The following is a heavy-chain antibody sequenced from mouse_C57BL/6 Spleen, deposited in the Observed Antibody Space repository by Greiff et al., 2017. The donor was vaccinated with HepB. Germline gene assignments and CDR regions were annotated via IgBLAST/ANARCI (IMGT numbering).Heavy chain of an antibody. CDR1: GYTFTSYG. V-gene: IGHV1-81*01. CDR3: AKDSDGSRLFDY. CDR2: IYPRSGNT. D-gene: IGHD1-1*01. Sequence: QVQLKQSGAELVKPGASVKISCKASGYTFTSYGISWVKQRTGQGLEWIGEIYPRSGNTYYNEKFKGKATLTADKSSSTAYMELRSLTSEDSAVYYCAKDSDGSRLFDYWGQGTTVTVAS. J-gene: IGHJ2*01.